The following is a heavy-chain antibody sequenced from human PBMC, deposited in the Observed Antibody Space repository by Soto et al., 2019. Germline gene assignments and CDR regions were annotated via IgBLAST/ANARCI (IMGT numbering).Heavy chain of an antibody. CDR3: AREIVVARGASYFDY. J-gene: IGHJ4*02. CDR1: GFTFSSYC. D-gene: IGHD2-2*01. CDR2: ISYDGNVK. Sequence: PGGSLRLSCAASGFTFSSYCMHWVRQAPGKGLEWVAIISYDGNVKYFIDSVKGRFTISRDDSKNTVYLQMNSLRAEDTAVYYCAREIVVARGASYFDYWGPGTLVTVSS. V-gene: IGHV3-30*03.